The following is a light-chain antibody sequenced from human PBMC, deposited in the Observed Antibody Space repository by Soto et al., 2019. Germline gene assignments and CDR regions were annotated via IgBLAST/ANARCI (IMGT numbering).Light chain of an antibody. V-gene: IGKV1-5*03. Sequence: DIPMTQSPSTLSASVGDRVTITCRASQNIRAWLAWYQQKPGKAPRLLIYKASSLQTGVPSRFSGSGSGTEFTLTISSLQPEDSATYYCQQYDSYSTFGGGTKVEIK. CDR2: KAS. J-gene: IGKJ4*01. CDR3: QQYDSYST. CDR1: QNIRAW.